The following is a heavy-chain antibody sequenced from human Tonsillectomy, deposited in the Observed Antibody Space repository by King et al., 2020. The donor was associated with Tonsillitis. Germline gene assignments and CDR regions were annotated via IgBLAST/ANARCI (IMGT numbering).Heavy chain of an antibody. J-gene: IGHJ3*02. CDR2: ISGSGGST. CDR3: AKDQGYSSSWFIDAFDI. V-gene: IGHV3-23*04. D-gene: IGHD6-13*01. CDR1: GFTFSSYA. Sequence: VQLVESGGGLVQPGGSLRLSCAASGFTFSSYAMSWVRQAPGKGLEWVSAISGSGGSTYYADSVKGRFTISRDNSKNTLYLQMNSLRAEDTAVYYCAKDQGYSSSWFIDAFDILGQGTMVTVSS.